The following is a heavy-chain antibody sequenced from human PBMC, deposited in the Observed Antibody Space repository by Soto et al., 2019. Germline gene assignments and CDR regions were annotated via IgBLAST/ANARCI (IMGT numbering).Heavy chain of an antibody. V-gene: IGHV1-2*02. J-gene: IGHJ4*02. D-gene: IGHD1-26*01. CDR2: INPKSGGT. CDR1: GYTFTVYY. CDR3: ARDLAKGGGSAGFDY. Sequence: GASVNVSSKPSGYTFTVYYIHWVRQAPGQGLEWMGWINPKSGGTMYPQKFQGRVTMTWDTSISTAYMALTRLRSDDTAVYYCARDLAKGGGSAGFDYWGQGTLVTVSS.